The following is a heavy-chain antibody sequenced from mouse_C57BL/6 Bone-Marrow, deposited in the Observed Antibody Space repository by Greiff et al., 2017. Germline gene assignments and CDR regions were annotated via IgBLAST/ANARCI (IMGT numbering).Heavy chain of an antibody. D-gene: IGHD2-2*01. J-gene: IGHJ3*01. CDR3: ARHGYDVTWFAY. Sequence: QVQLQQPGAELVKPGASVKLSCKASGYTFTSYWMHWVKQRPGQGLEWIGMIHPNSGSTNYNEKFKSKATLTVDKSSSTAYMQLSSLTSEDSAVYYCARHGYDVTWFAYWGQGTLVTVSA. V-gene: IGHV1-64*01. CDR2: IHPNSGST. CDR1: GYTFTSYW.